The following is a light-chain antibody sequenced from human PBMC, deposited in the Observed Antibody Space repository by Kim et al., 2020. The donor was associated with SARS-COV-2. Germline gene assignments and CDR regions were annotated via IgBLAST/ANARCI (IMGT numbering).Light chain of an antibody. CDR2: YKSDSDK. CDR1: SGINVGTYR. V-gene: IGLV5-45*03. CDR3: MTWDGSAWV. Sequence: QPVLTQPSSLSASPGASASLTCTLRSGINVGTYRIYWYQQKPGSPPQYLLRYKSDSDKQQGSGVPSRFSGSKDASANAGILLISGLQSEDEADYYCMTWDGSAWVFGGGTQLTVL. J-gene: IGLJ3*02.